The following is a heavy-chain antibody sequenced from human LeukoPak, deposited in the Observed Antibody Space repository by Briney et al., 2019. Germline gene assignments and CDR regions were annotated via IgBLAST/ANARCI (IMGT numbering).Heavy chain of an antibody. CDR1: GGTFSSYA. CDR3: ARGQPEDIVVVPAAMEADYYYYYMDV. J-gene: IGHJ6*03. Sequence: ASVKVSCKASGGTFSSYAISWVRQAPGQGLEWMGGIIPIFGTANYAQKFQGRVTITTDESTSTAYMELSSLRSEDTAVYYCARGQPEDIVVVPAAMEADYYYYYMDVWGKGTTVTVSS. CDR2: IIPIFGTA. D-gene: IGHD2-2*01. V-gene: IGHV1-69*05.